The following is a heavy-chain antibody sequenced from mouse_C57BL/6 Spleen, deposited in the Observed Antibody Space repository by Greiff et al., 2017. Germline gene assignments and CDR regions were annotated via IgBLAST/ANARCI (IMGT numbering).Heavy chain of an antibody. J-gene: IGHJ2*01. CDR1: GYSITSGYD. D-gene: IGHD2-1*01. V-gene: IGHV3-1*01. Sequence: EVKLQESGPGMVKPSQSLSLTCTVTGYSITSGYDWHWIRHFPGNKLEWMGYISYSGSTNYNPSLKSRISITHDTSKNHFFLKLNSVTTEDTATYYCARSTNALFDYWGQGTTLTVSS. CDR2: ISYSGST. CDR3: ARSTNALFDY.